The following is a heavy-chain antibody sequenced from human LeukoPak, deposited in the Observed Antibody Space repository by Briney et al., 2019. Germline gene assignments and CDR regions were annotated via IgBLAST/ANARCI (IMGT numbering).Heavy chain of an antibody. CDR3: ARRPDCSSTSCSWFDP. V-gene: IGHV4-31*03. J-gene: IGHJ5*02. CDR1: GGSISSGGYY. Sequence: SETLSLTCTVSGGSISSGGYYWSWIRQHPGKGLEWIGYIYYSGSTYYNPSLKSRVTISVDTSKNRFSLKLSSVTAADTAVYYCARRPDCSSTSCSWFDPWGQGTLVTVSS. D-gene: IGHD2-2*01. CDR2: IYYSGST.